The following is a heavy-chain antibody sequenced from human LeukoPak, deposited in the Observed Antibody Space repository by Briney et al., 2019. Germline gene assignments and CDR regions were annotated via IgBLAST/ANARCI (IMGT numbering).Heavy chain of an antibody. V-gene: IGHV4-30-4*01. CDR2: IYYSGST. D-gene: IGHD6-19*01. Sequence: SQTLSLTCTVSGGSISSGDYYWSWIRQPPGKGLEWIGYIYYSGSTYYNPSLKSRVTISVDTSKNQFSLKLSSVTAADTAVYYCARGIAVAGTIDYWGQGTLVTVSS. CDR3: ARGIAVAGTIDY. J-gene: IGHJ4*02. CDR1: GGSISSGDYY.